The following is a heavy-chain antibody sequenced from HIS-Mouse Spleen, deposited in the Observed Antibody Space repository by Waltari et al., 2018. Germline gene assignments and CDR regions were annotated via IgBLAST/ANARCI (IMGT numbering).Heavy chain of an antibody. CDR1: GGSISSSSYY. D-gene: IGHD6-13*01. V-gene: IGHV4-39*07. CDR2: IYYSGST. Sequence: QLQLQESGPGLVKPSETLSLTCTVSGGSISSSSYYWGWIRQPPGKGLEWIGSIYYSGSTYYTPSRKSRVTISVDTSKNQFSLKLSSLTAADTAVYYCAREIPYSSSWYDWYFDLWGRGTLVTVSS. J-gene: IGHJ2*01. CDR3: AREIPYSSSWYDWYFDL.